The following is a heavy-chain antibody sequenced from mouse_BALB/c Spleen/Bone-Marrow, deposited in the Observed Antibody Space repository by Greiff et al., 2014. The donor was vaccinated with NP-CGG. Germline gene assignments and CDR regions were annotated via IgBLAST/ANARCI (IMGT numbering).Heavy chain of an antibody. V-gene: IGHV5-6*01. CDR1: GFTFSSYG. CDR3: ARQYGNLGVMDY. Sequence: ESGGDLVKPGGSLKLSCAASGFTFSSYGMSWVRQTPDKRLEWVATISSGGSYTYYPDSVKGRFTISRDNAKNTLYLQMSSLKSEDTAMYYCARQYGNLGVMDYWGQGTSVTVSP. D-gene: IGHD2-1*01. CDR2: ISSGGSYT. J-gene: IGHJ4*01.